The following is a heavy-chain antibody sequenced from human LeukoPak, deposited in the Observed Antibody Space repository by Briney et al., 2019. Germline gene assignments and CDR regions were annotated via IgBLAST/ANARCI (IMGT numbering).Heavy chain of an antibody. CDR2: IYSGGST. Sequence: PGGSLRLSCAASGFTVSSNYMSWVRQAPGKGLEWVSVIYSGGSTYYADSVKGRFTISRDNSKNTLYLQMNSLRAEDTAVYYCARGDYYDSSGYRDYWGQGTLVTVSS. J-gene: IGHJ4*02. CDR1: GFTVSSNY. D-gene: IGHD3-22*01. CDR3: ARGDYYDSSGYRDY. V-gene: IGHV3-66*01.